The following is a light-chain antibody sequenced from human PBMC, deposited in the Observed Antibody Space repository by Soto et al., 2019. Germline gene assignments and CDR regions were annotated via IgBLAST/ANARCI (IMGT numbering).Light chain of an antibody. J-gene: IGLJ1*01. V-gene: IGLV1-51*02. CDR1: SSNIGNYY. CDR2: END. CDR3: GTWDSSLSIFV. Sequence: QSVLTQRASVSAARGRRGTMSWSGGSSNIGNYYVSWHQQLPGTAPKLLIYENDKRPSGIPDRFSGSKSGTSATLGITGLQTGDEADYYCGTWDSSLSIFVFGTGTKVTVL.